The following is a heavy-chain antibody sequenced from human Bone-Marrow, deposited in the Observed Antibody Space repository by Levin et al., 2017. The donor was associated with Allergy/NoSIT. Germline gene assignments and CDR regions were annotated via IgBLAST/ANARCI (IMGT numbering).Heavy chain of an antibody. D-gene: IGHD3-22*01. Sequence: ASVKVSCKASGYTFTDYYMNWVRQAPGQGLEWMGWINPNSGGTNYAQKFQGRVTMTRDTSISTAYMELSGLRSDDTAVYYCARDPEYYDRAFDIWGQGTMVTVSS. CDR3: ARDPEYYDRAFDI. V-gene: IGHV1-2*02. CDR1: GYTFTDYY. J-gene: IGHJ3*02. CDR2: INPNSGGT.